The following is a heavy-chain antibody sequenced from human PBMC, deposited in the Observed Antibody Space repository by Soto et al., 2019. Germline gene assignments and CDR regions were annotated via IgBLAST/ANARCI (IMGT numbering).Heavy chain of an antibody. V-gene: IGHV1-69*01. CDR2: IIPIFGTA. J-gene: IGHJ5*02. CDR3: AGVFPVLVVAATRQFWFDP. D-gene: IGHD2-15*01. Sequence: QVQLVQSGAEVKKPGSSVKVSCKASGGTFSSYAISWVRQAPGQGLEWMGGIIPIFGTANYAQKFQGRVTITADESTSRAYMELSSLRAEDTAVYYCAGVFPVLVVAATRQFWFDPWGQGTLVTVSS. CDR1: GGTFSSYA.